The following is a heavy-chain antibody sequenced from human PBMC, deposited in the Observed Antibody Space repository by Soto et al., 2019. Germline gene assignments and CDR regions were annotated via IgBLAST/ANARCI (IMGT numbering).Heavy chain of an antibody. D-gene: IGHD2-2*01. J-gene: IGHJ6*02. V-gene: IGHV3-15*07. Sequence: PGGSLRLSCAASGFTFSNAWINWVRQAPGKGLEWVGRIKSKTDGGTTDYAAPVKGRFTISRDDSKNTLYLQMNSLKTEDTAVYYCTTLDIVVVPAFYGMDVWGQGTTVTVSS. CDR1: GFTFSNAW. CDR3: TTLDIVVVPAFYGMDV. CDR2: IKSKTDGGTT.